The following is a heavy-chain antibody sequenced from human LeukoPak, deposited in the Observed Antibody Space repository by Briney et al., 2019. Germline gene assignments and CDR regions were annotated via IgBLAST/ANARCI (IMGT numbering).Heavy chain of an antibody. V-gene: IGHV7-4-1*02. CDR2: INTNTGNP. CDR3: AREGGVAYNWFDP. CDR1: GYTFTSYG. D-gene: IGHD2-15*01. Sequence: ASVKVSCKASGYTFTSYGISWVRQVPGQGLEWMGWINTNTGNPTYAQGFTGRFVFSLDTSVSTAYLQISSLKAEDTAVYYCAREGGVAYNWFDPWGQGTLVTVSS. J-gene: IGHJ5*02.